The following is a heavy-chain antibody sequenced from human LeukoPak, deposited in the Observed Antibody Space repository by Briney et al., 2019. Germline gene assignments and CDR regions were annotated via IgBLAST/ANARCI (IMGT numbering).Heavy chain of an antibody. J-gene: IGHJ4*02. V-gene: IGHV1-3*03. Sequence: ASVKVSCKASGYTFTSYAMHWVRQAPGQRLEWMGWINAGNGNTKYSQEFQGRVTITRDTSASTAYMELSSLRSEDTAVYYCATAPFFWSGYEHWGQGTLVTVSS. CDR2: INAGNGNT. CDR1: GYTFTSYA. D-gene: IGHD3-3*01. CDR3: ATAPFFWSGYEH.